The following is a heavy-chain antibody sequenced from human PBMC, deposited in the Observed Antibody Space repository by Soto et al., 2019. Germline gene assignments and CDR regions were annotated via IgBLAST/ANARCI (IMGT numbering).Heavy chain of an antibody. D-gene: IGHD4-17*01. V-gene: IGHV4-4*02. CDR3: ARINGDLISFDS. CDR2: KFHSGST. Sequence: SETLSVTCAVSSGSISTSHWWTWVRQPPGKGLEWIGEKFHSGSTTYNPSLKSRVTISVDKSTNQFSLKLTSLTAADTAVYFCARINGDLISFDSWGQGALVTVSS. CDR1: SGSISTSHW. J-gene: IGHJ4*02.